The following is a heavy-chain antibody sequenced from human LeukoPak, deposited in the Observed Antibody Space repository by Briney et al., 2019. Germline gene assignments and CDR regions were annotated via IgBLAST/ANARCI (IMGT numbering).Heavy chain of an antibody. V-gene: IGHV1-8*01. CDR3: ARGPFTFGVVWHHWFDP. D-gene: IGHD3-3*01. J-gene: IGHJ5*02. CDR1: GYTFTSYD. Sequence: EASVKVSCKASGYTFTSYDINWVRQATGQGLEWMGWMNPNSGNTGYAQKFQGRVTMTRNTSISTAYMELSSLRSEGTAVYYGARGPFTFGVVWHHWFDPWGHGTLVTVSS. CDR2: MNPNSGNT.